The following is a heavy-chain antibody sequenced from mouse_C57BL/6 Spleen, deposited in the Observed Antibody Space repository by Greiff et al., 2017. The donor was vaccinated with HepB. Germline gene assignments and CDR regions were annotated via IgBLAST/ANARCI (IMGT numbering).Heavy chain of an antibody. CDR3: VRRGDYDVWFAY. CDR2: IRSKSNNYAT. J-gene: IGHJ3*01. D-gene: IGHD2-4*01. V-gene: IGHV10-1*01. CDR1: GFSFNPYA. Sequence: DVKLQESGGGLVQPKGSLKLSCPASGFSFNPYAMNWVRQAPGKGWEWVARIRSKSNNYATYYADSVKDRFTISRDDSESMLYLQMNNLKTEDTAMYYCVRRGDYDVWFAYWGQGTLVTVSA.